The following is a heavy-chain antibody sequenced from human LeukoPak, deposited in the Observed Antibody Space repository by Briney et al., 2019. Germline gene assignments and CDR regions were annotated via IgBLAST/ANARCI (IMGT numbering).Heavy chain of an antibody. D-gene: IGHD3-16*01. Sequence: ASVTVSCKASGYTFNTYGITWVRQAPGQGLEWMGWISAYNGNTNYAQKLQGRVTMTTDTSTSTVYMELRSLRSDDTAVYYCATHPQGGLTDYWGQGTLVTVSS. V-gene: IGHV1-18*01. CDR1: GYTFNTYG. J-gene: IGHJ4*02. CDR2: ISAYNGNT. CDR3: ATHPQGGLTDY.